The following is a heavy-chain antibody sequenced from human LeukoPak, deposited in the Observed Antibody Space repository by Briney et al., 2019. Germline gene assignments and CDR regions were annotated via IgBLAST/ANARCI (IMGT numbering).Heavy chain of an antibody. CDR2: ISGSGGRT. Sequence: GGSLRPSCIASGFTFSSYAMSWVRQAPGKGLEWVSAISGSGGRTYYADSVKGRFTISRDNFKNTLYVQMNSLRAEDTAVYYCVKEKDSRGFFDYWGQGTLVTVSS. V-gene: IGHV3-23*01. D-gene: IGHD6-19*01. CDR3: VKEKDSRGFFDY. J-gene: IGHJ4*02. CDR1: GFTFSSYA.